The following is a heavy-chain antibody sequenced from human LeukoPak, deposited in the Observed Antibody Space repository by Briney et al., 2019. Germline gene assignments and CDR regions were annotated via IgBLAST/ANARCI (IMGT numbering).Heavy chain of an antibody. J-gene: IGHJ4*02. V-gene: IGHV3-23*01. CDR1: GFPFSIYA. D-gene: IGHD3-22*01. Sequence: VGSLRLSCAASGFPFSIYAMSWVRQAPVKRLEWVSAISGSGGSTYYADSVKGRFTISRDNSKNTLYLQMNTLRAEDTDVYYCAKGVYYYDSSAYYYTYYFDYWGQGTLVTVSS. CDR2: ISGSGGST. CDR3: AKGVYYYDSSAYYYTYYFDY.